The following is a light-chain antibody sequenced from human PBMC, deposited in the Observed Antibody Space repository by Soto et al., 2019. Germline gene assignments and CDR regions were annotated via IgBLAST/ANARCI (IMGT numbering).Light chain of an antibody. CDR3: QQYGTSEII. V-gene: IGKV3-20*01. Sequence: EFVLTQSTGTLSWSAGERATPSWRASQSLANSFIAWYQQKPGQAPRLPIYDTSSRASGIPDRFSGSGYGTDFTLTISRLETEDFAVFYCQQYGTSEIIFGQGTRLEIK. J-gene: IGKJ5*01. CDR2: DTS. CDR1: QSLANSF.